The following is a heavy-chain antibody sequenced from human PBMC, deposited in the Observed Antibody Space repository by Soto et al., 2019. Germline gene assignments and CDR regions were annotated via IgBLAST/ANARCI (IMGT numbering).Heavy chain of an antibody. CDR2: IVIGSGLT. CDR3: AAGTEWELYGMDV. V-gene: IGHV1-58*02. Sequence: QLQVVQSGPEVKKPGTSVKVSCKASGFTFSSSAMQWVRQARGQRLEWIGWIVIGSGLTNYAQKFQDRVTIIRDMSTSTAYMELSSLRSEDTAVYYCAAGTEWELYGMDVWGQGTTVTVSS. J-gene: IGHJ6*02. CDR1: GFTFSSSA. D-gene: IGHD1-26*01.